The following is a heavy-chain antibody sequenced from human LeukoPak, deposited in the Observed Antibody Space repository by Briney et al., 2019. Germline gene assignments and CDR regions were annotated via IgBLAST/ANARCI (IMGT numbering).Heavy chain of an antibody. V-gene: IGHV1-8*01. J-gene: IGHJ4*02. CDR3: AIHEYSSSWPFDY. D-gene: IGHD6-13*01. CDR1: GYTFTSYD. CDR2: MNPNSGNT. Sequence: GASVKVSCKASGYTFTSYDTNWVRQATGQGLEWMGWMNPNSGNTGYAQKFQGRVTMTRNTSISTAYMELSSLRSEDTAVYYCAIHEYSSSWPFDYWGQGTLVTVSS.